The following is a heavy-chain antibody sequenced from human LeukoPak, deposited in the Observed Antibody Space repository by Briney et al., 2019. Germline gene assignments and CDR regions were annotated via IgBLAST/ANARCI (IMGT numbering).Heavy chain of an antibody. Sequence: PGRSLRLSCAASGFTFSSYAMHWVRQAPGKGLEWVAVISYDGSNKYYADSVRGRFTISRDNSKNTLYLQMNSLRAEDTAVYYCARDASDIVVVPAAVGPFDLWGQGTLVTVSS. CDR1: GFTFSSYA. CDR2: ISYDGSNK. V-gene: IGHV3-30-3*01. D-gene: IGHD2-2*01. CDR3: ARDASDIVVVPAAVGPFDL. J-gene: IGHJ4*02.